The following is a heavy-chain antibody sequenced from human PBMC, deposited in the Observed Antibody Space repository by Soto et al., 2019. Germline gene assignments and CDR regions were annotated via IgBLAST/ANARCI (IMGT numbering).Heavy chain of an antibody. Sequence: QGQLVQSGAEVKKPGASVKISCKTSGYTFTSYGISWVRQAPGQGLEWMGWLSGYNGDTSYAQKFQGRVTMTTDRSTPTAYMELRSLRADDTAVYYWARDDYGDFWPHSRLDVWGQGTTVTVSS. V-gene: IGHV1-18*01. CDR3: ARDDYGDFWPHSRLDV. CDR1: GYTFTSYG. CDR2: LSGYNGDT. D-gene: IGHD4-17*01. J-gene: IGHJ6*02.